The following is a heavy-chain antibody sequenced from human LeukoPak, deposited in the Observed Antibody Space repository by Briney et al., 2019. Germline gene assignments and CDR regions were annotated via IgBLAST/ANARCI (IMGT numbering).Heavy chain of an antibody. V-gene: IGHV3-23*01. D-gene: IGHD3-22*01. CDR1: GFTFSTYA. CDR3: AKDSSSYDWGYMDV. Sequence: GGSLRLSCAASGFTFSTYAMSWVRQAPGKGLGWVSLIGGSDGRTRYTDSVEGRFTISRDNSKNTLYLEMNSLRAEDTAVYYCAKDSSSYDWGYMDVWGKGTTVTISS. CDR2: IGGSDGRT. J-gene: IGHJ6*03.